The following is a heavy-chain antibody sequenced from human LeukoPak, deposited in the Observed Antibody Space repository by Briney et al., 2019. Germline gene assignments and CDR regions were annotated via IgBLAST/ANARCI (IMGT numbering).Heavy chain of an antibody. J-gene: IGHJ4*02. D-gene: IGHD4-23*01. CDR1: GFIFREYW. Sequence: GGSLTLSCAASGFIFREYWMSWVRQAPGKGLQWVAHIKKDGSEKYYLDSVKGRFTIARDDARTSLYLQMHSLRDEDTALYYCVRAGWELDYWGQGTPVTVSS. CDR3: VRAGWELDY. V-gene: IGHV3-7*01. CDR2: IKKDGSEK.